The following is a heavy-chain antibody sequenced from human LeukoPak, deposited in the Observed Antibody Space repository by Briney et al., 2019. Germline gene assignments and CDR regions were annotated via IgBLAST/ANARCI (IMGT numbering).Heavy chain of an antibody. CDR3: VRSPIGASAY. Sequence: ASVTVSCKPSGYTFTDSYIHWVRQAPGVGLQWMGWISPNNGDTKYAEDFQDRFTMTRDTSISTAYMELTGLTPDDTAVYYCVRSPIGASAYWGRGTLVTVSS. CDR1: GYTFTDSY. CDR2: ISPNNGDT. V-gene: IGHV1-2*02. D-gene: IGHD3-10*01. J-gene: IGHJ4*02.